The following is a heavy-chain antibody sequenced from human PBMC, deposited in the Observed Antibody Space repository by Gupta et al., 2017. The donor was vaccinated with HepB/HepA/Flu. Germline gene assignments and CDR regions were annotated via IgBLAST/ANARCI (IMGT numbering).Heavy chain of an antibody. CDR3: ARDGPEDYYDSRRPTYYFDY. CDR1: GYTFTGYY. Sequence: QVQLVQSGAEVKKPGASVKVSCKASGYTFTGYYMHWVRQAPGQGLEWMGWINPNSGGTNYAQKFQGRVTMTRDTSISTAYMELSRLRSDDTAVYYCARDGPEDYYDSRRPTYYFDYWGQGTLVTVSS. J-gene: IGHJ4*02. CDR2: INPNSGGT. D-gene: IGHD3-22*01. V-gene: IGHV1-2*02.